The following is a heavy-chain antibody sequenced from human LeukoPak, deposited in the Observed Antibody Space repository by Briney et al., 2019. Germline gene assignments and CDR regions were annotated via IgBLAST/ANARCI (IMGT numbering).Heavy chain of an antibody. CDR3: ASDPFYYDSSGHDFDY. V-gene: IGHV3-74*01. CDR2: INHDGSDT. CDR1: GFTFSTYW. J-gene: IGHJ4*02. Sequence: GGSLRLSCAASGFTFSTYWMHWVRQAPKKGLLWLSRINHDGSDTVYADSVKGRFTISRDNAKNSLYLQMNSLRDEDTAVYYCASDPFYYDSSGHDFDYWGQGTLVTVS. D-gene: IGHD3-22*01.